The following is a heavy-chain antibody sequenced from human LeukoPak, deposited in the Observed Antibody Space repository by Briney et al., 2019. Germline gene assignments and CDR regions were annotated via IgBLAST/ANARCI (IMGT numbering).Heavy chain of an antibody. Sequence: GGSLRLSCAASGFTFSSYWMSWVRQAPGKGLGWVANIKQDGSEKYYVDSVKGRFTISRDNAKNSLYLQMNSLRAEDTAVYYCARDMKWLLGVFDYWGQGTLVTVSS. D-gene: IGHD3-22*01. J-gene: IGHJ4*02. V-gene: IGHV3-7*01. CDR3: ARDMKWLLGVFDY. CDR2: IKQDGSEK. CDR1: GFTFSSYW.